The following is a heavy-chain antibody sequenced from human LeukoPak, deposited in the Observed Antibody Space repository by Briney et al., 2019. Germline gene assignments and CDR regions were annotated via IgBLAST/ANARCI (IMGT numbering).Heavy chain of an antibody. D-gene: IGHD3-9*01. V-gene: IGHV1-69*04. CDR1: GGTFSSYA. CDR2: IIPILGIA. J-gene: IGHJ4*02. CDR3: AREPRDYDILTGYLHPYYFDY. Sequence: SVKVSCKASGGTFSSYAISWVRQAPGQGLEWMGRIIPILGIANYAQKFQGRVTITADKSTSTAYMELSSLRSEDTAVYYCAREPRDYDILTGYLHPYYFDYWGQGTLVTVSS.